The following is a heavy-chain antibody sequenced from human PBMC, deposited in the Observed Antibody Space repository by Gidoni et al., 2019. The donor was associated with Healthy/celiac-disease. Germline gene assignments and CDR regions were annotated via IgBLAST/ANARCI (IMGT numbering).Heavy chain of an antibody. CDR3: TSEDYDFWSGYYGDYNWFDP. Sequence: EVQLVESGGGLVQPGGSLKLSCAASGFTFSVSAMHWVRQASGKGLEWVGRIRSKANSYATAYAASVKGRFTISRDDSKNTAYLQMNSLKTEDTAVYYCTSEDYDFWSGYYGDYNWFDPWGQGTLVTVSS. J-gene: IGHJ5*02. V-gene: IGHV3-73*01. CDR1: GFTFSVSA. D-gene: IGHD3-3*01. CDR2: IRSKANSYAT.